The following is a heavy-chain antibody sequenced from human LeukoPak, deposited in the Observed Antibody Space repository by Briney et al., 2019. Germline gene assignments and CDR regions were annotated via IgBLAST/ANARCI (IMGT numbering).Heavy chain of an antibody. D-gene: IGHD2/OR15-2a*01. CDR2: FYDTGST. V-gene: IGHV4-59*08. Sequence: PTETLSLTCTVSGDSISSYYWSWIRQPPGKGLEYIGYFYDTGSTNYSPSLKSRVTISVDTSKNQLSLKLSSVTAADTAVYYCARHPPTLGVRRFYFYYGMDVWGQGTTVTVSS. CDR3: ARHPPTLGVRRFYFYYGMDV. CDR1: GDSISSYY. J-gene: IGHJ6*02.